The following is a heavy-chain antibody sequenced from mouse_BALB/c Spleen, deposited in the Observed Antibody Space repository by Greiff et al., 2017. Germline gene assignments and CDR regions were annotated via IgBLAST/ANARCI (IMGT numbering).Heavy chain of an antibody. CDR1: GYTFSSYW. V-gene: IGHV1-9*01. D-gene: IGHD1-1*01. J-gene: IGHJ3*01. Sequence: VQVVESGAELMKPGASVKISCKATGYTFSSYWIEWVKQRPGHGLEWIGEILPGSGSTNYNEKFKGKATFTADTSSNTAYMQLSSLTSEDSAVYYCARDDYYGSSYWFAYWGQGTLVTVSA. CDR3: ARDDYYGSSYWFAY. CDR2: ILPGSGST.